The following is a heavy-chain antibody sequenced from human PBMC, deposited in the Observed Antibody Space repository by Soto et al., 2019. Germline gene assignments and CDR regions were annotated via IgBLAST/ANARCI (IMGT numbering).Heavy chain of an antibody. V-gene: IGHV1-18*03. D-gene: IGHD3-22*01. CDR1: GYTFTRNG. J-gene: IGHJ6*02. Sequence: QVHLVQSGAEVKKPGASVNVSCKTSGYTFTRNGISWVRQAPGQGLEWMGWISPKSGNIKYAQKFQGRVIMTTDTSTSTAYMELRSLRSDDMAVYYCVKDRDSNSWPSRDVWGPGTTVTVSS. CDR3: VKDRDSNSWPSRDV. CDR2: ISPKSGNI.